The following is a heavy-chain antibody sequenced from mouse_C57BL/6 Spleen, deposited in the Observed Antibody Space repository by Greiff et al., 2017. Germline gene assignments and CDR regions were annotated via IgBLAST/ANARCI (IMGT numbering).Heavy chain of an antibody. D-gene: IGHD2-4*01. Sequence: VQLQQSGPELVKPGASVKISCKASGYSFTDYNMNWVKQSNGKSLEWIGVINPNYGTTSYNQKFKGKATLTVDQSSSTAYMQLNRLTSEDSAGYYCARVGLYDYQTVDYWGQGPTLTVSS. CDR1: GYSFTDYN. CDR3: ARVGLYDYQTVDY. V-gene: IGHV1-39*01. CDR2: INPNYGTT. J-gene: IGHJ2*01.